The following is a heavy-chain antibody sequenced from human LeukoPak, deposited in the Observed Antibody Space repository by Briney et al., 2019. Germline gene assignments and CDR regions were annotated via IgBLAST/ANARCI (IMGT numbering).Heavy chain of an antibody. D-gene: IGHD6-13*01. CDR2: IYTSGST. J-gene: IGHJ6*02. CDR1: GGSISSGSYY. Sequence: SETLSLTCTVSGGSISSGSYYWSWNRQPAGKGLEWIGRIYTSGSTNYNPSLKSRVTISVDTSKNQFSLKLSSVTAADTAVYYCARGPGIAAGGDYYYGMDVWGQGTTVTVSS. V-gene: IGHV4-61*02. CDR3: ARGPGIAAGGDYYYGMDV.